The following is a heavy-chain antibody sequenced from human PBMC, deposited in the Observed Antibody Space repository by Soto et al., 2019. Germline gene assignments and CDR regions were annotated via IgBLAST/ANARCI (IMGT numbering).Heavy chain of an antibody. J-gene: IGHJ4*02. CDR2: INPNSGGT. CDR3: ARDRYYYGSGSGVGFDY. CDR1: GYTFTGYY. V-gene: IGHV1-2*04. Sequence: ASVKVSCKASGYTFTGYYMHWVRQAPGQGLERMGWINPNSGGTNYAQKFQGWVTMTRDTSISTAYMELSRLRSDDTAVYYCARDRYYYGSGSGVGFDYWGQGTLVTVSS. D-gene: IGHD3-10*01.